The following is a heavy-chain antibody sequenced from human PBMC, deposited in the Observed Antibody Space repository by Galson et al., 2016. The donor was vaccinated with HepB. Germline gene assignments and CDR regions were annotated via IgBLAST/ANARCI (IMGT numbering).Heavy chain of an antibody. D-gene: IGHD6-13*01. Sequence: SLRLSCAASGFSFSNCWMSWVRQAPGKGLEWVANIKYDGTEKSYVGSVKGRFTISRDNAKNSLYLQMNNLRVEDTAMYYCAKDAYSRGDYWGQGTLVTVSS. J-gene: IGHJ4*02. CDR2: IKYDGTEK. CDR3: AKDAYSRGDY. CDR1: GFSFSNCW. V-gene: IGHV3-7*05.